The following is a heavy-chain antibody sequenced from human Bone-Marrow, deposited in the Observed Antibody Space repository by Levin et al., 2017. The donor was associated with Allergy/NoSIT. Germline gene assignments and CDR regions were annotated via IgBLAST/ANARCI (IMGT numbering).Heavy chain of an antibody. Sequence: SCAASEFTVGNNYMAWVRQAPGKGLEWVSVIYSVGSTYYADSVKGRFIISRDSSKNTLYLQMNSLRAEDTAVYYCSSAPGFSDYWGQGALVTVSS. CDR3: SSAPGFSDY. CDR2: IYSVGST. CDR1: EFTVGNNY. V-gene: IGHV3-66*01. J-gene: IGHJ4*02.